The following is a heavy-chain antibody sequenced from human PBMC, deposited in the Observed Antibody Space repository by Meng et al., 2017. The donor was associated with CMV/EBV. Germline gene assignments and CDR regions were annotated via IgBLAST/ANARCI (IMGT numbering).Heavy chain of an antibody. CDR3: PRGAAPYYDFWSGYYLWGFYYGMDV. Sequence: VKVSCKASGYTFPSYDINWVRQATGQGLEWMGWMKPNSGNTGYAQKFQGRVTMTRKTSISTAYMELSSLRSEDTAVYYCPRGAAPYYDFWSGYYLWGFYYGMDVWGQGTTVTVSS. D-gene: IGHD3-3*01. J-gene: IGHJ6*02. CDR2: MKPNSGNT. V-gene: IGHV1-8*01. CDR1: GYTFPSYD.